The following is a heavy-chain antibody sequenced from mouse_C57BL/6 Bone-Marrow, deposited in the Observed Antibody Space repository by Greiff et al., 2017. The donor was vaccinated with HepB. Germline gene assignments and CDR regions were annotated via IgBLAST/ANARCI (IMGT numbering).Heavy chain of an antibody. J-gene: IGHJ4*01. CDR1: GFTFSSYA. CDR3: ERRGGMDY. V-gene: IGHV5-4*03. CDR2: ISDGGSYT. Sequence: DVKLVESGAGLVKPGGSLKLSCAASGFTFSSYAMSWVRQTPEKRLEWVATISDGGSYTYYPDNVKGRFTISRDNAKNNLYLQMSHLKSEDTAMYYCERRGGMDYWGQGTSVTVSS.